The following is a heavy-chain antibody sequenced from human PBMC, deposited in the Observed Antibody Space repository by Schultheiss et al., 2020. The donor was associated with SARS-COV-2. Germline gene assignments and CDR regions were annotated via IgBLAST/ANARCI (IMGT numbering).Heavy chain of an antibody. J-gene: IGHJ4*02. CDR1: GGSISSGGYS. CDR3: ARRGKGQPDY. V-gene: IGHV4-61*08. D-gene: IGHD3-16*01. CDR2: IYYSGST. Sequence: SETLSLTCAVSGGSISSGGYSWSWIRQPPGKGLEWIGYIYYSGSTNYNPSLKSRVTISVDTSKNQFSLKLSSVTAADTAVYYCARRGKGQPDYWGQGTLVTVSS.